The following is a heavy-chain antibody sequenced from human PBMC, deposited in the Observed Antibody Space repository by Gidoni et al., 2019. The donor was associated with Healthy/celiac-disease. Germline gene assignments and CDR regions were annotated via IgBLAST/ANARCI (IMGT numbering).Heavy chain of an antibody. CDR3: ARRDYDILTGYYLRP. V-gene: IGHV4-34*01. J-gene: IGHJ4*02. CDR2: INHSGST. Sequence: QVQLQQWGAGLLKPSETLSLTCAVYGGSFSGYYWSWIRQPPGKGLEWIGEINHSGSTNYNPSLKSRVNISVDTSKNQFSLKLSSVTAADTAVYYCARRDYDILTGYYLRPWGQGTLVTVSS. D-gene: IGHD3-9*01. CDR1: GGSFSGYY.